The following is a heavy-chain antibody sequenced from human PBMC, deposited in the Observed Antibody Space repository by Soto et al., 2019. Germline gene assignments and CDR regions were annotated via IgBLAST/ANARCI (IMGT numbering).Heavy chain of an antibody. CDR3: ARYRREAVAGYTLDN. CDR2: VYNSGST. Sequence: SETLSLTCTVSGGSISSNYWTWIRQPPGKGLEWIGYVYNSGSTNYNPSLKSRVTISEDTSKSQFSLKVNSVTAADTAVYYCARYRREAVAGYTLDNWGQGILVTVSS. J-gene: IGHJ4*02. CDR1: GGSISSNY. D-gene: IGHD6-13*01. V-gene: IGHV4-59*01.